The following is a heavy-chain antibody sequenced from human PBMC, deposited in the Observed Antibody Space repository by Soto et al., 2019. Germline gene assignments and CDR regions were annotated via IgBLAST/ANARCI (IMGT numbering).Heavy chain of an antibody. Sequence: ASVKVSCKASGYTFTGYFMHWVRQAPGQGLEWMGWINPYSGGADYAQSFQGRVTMTRDTSISTAYMELSRLRFDDTAVYYCARIIRGAYYNSPLDTWGQGTVVTVSS. CDR3: ARIIRGAYYNSPLDT. V-gene: IGHV1-2*02. CDR2: INPYSGGA. J-gene: IGHJ5*02. CDR1: GYTFTGYF. D-gene: IGHD3-10*01.